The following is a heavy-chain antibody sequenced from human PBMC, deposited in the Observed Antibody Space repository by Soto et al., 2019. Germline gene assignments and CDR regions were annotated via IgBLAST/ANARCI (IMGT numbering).Heavy chain of an antibody. V-gene: IGHV4-59*01. Sequence: QVHLQESGPGLVKPSETLSLTCTVSGASIRNYYWSWIRQPPGKGLEWIGFSYYSGSTNDNPSLNSRVTMSVDTSKNQFSLKLTSVTAADTAVYYCARDQNGSPHFDYWGQGILVTVSS. CDR1: GASIRNYY. CDR2: SYYSGST. J-gene: IGHJ4*02. D-gene: IGHD2-8*01. CDR3: ARDQNGSPHFDY.